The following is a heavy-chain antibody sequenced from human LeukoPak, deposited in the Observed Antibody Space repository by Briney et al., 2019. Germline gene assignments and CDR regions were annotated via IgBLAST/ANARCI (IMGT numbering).Heavy chain of an antibody. D-gene: IGHD3-3*01. V-gene: IGHV1-46*01. J-gene: IGHJ4*02. CDR2: INPSGGST. CDR1: GYTFTSYY. CDR3: ARSYDFWSGYYPLDY. Sequence: ASVKVSCKASGYTFTSYYMHWVRQAPGQRLEWMGLINPSGGSTSYAQKFQGRVTMTRDTSTSTVYMELSSLRSEDTAVYYCARSYDFWSGYYPLDYWGQGTLVTVSS.